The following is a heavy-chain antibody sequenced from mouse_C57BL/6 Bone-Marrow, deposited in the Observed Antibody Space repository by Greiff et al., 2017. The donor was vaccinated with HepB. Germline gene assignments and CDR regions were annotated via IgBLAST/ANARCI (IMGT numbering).Heavy chain of an antibody. J-gene: IGHJ4*01. CDR3: ARLAVYAMDY. Sequence: EVQVVESGGDLVKPGGSLKLSCAASGFTFSSYGMSWVRQTPDKRLEWVATISSGGSYTYYPDSVKGRFTISRDNAKNTLYLQMSSLKSEDTAMYFCARLAVYAMDYWGQGTSVTVSS. V-gene: IGHV5-6*01. CDR2: ISSGGSYT. CDR1: GFTFSSYG.